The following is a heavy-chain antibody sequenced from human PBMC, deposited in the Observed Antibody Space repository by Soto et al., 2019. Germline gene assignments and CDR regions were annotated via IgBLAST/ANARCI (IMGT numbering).Heavy chain of an antibody. D-gene: IGHD2-15*01. V-gene: IGHV3-30-3*01. CDR1: GFTFSSYA. Sequence: GGSLRLSCAASGFTFSSYAMHWVRQAQGKGLEWVAVISYDGSNKYYADSVKGRFTISRDNSKNTLYLQMNSLRAEDTAVYYCAREKIVVVVAATNRTYYYYYYGMDVWGQGTTVTVSS. CDR3: AREKIVVVVAATNRTYYYYYYGMDV. CDR2: ISYDGSNK. J-gene: IGHJ6*02.